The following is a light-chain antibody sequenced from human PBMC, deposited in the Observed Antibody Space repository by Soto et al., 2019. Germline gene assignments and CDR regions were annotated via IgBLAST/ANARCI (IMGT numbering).Light chain of an antibody. J-gene: IGLJ2*01. Sequence: VLTQSPSASASLGASVNLTCTLTVVHSTYSIGWHQQQPQRGPRFLMRLNSDGSHSKGDGIPDRFSGSSSGAERFLIISSLQSEDEADYYCQTWGRGIVVFGGGTKLTVL. CDR1: VVHSTYS. CDR2: LNSDGSH. CDR3: QTWGRGIVV. V-gene: IGLV4-69*02.